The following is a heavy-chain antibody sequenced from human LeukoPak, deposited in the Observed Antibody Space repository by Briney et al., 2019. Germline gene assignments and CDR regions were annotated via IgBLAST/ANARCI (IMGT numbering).Heavy chain of an antibody. CDR1: GGSISSGDYY. D-gene: IGHD4-23*01. CDR2: MYHTGTT. Sequence: SETLSLTCTVSGGSISSGDYYWRWLRQPPGKGLEWIAYMYHTGTTYYNPSLKSRVTISLDRSSNQFSLRLISVTAADTAVYYCATLITTVVTPPYFDNWGQGTLVTVSS. J-gene: IGHJ4*02. V-gene: IGHV4-30-2*01. CDR3: ATLITTVVTPPYFDN.